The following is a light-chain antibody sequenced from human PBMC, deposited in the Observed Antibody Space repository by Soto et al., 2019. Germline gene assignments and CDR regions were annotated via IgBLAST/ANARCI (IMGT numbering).Light chain of an antibody. J-gene: IGKJ5*01. Sequence: EKVMTQSPATLSVSPGERATLSCRASQSVNNNLAWYQQKPGQAPRIIIYAASSRATDIPGRFSGSGSGTEFTLSINSLKSEDFAVYYCQQYDTWPITFGQGTRLEIK. CDR2: AAS. CDR3: QQYDTWPIT. V-gene: IGKV3-15*01. CDR1: QSVNNN.